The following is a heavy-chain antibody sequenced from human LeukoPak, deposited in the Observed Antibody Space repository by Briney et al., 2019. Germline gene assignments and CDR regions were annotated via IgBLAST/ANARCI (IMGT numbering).Heavy chain of an antibody. Sequence: GASVKVSCKASGYTFTGYYMHWVRQAPGQGLEWMGWINPNSGGTNYAQKFQGRVTMTRDTSISTAYMEPSRLRSDDTAVYYCARILKQWLAYYFDYWGQGTLVTVSS. J-gene: IGHJ4*02. D-gene: IGHD6-19*01. CDR2: INPNSGGT. V-gene: IGHV1-2*02. CDR3: ARILKQWLAYYFDY. CDR1: GYTFTGYY.